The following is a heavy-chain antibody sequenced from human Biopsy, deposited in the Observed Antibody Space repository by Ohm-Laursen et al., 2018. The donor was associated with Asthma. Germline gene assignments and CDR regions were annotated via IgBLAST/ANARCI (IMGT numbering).Heavy chain of an antibody. CDR3: ARRGLRGKCSSPRCSNWFDA. CDR1: GYTFGTFT. V-gene: IGHV1-3*01. J-gene: IGHJ5*02. D-gene: IGHD2-2*01. Sequence: SVKVSCKSSGYTFGTFTIHWVRQAPGQRPEWLGLINAVNGDTEYSQKFQGRVTIATDTSASTVYMGLSSLTSEDTALYYCARRGLRGKCSSPRCSNWFDAWGQGTQVTVSS. CDR2: INAVNGDT.